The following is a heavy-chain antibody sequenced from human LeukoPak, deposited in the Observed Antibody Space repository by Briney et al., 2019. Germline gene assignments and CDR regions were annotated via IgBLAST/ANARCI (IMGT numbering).Heavy chain of an antibody. CDR3: AGVPAAHYYYYYGMDV. D-gene: IGHD2-2*01. J-gene: IGHJ6*02. V-gene: IGHV4-39*01. Sequence: ETLSLTCTVSGGSISSSSYYWGRIRQPPGKGLEWIGSIYYSGSTYYNPSLKSRVTISVDTSKNQFSLKLSSVTAADTAVYYCAGVPAAHYYYYYGMDVWGQGTTVTVSS. CDR2: IYYSGST. CDR1: GGSISSSSYY.